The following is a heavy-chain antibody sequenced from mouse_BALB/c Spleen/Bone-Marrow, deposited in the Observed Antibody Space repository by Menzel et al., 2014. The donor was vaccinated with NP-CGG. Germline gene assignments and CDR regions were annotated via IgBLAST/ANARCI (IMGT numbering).Heavy chain of an antibody. Sequence: QVQLKQSGAELVRPGTSVKVSSKASGYASTSYLIEWIKQRPGQGLEWIGVINPGSGGANYNEKFKGKATLTADKSSSTAYMQISSLTSDDSAVYFCAREWTARTPSYWGQGTALTVSS. CDR1: GYASTSYL. V-gene: IGHV1-54*01. CDR2: INPGSGGA. J-gene: IGHJ2*01. D-gene: IGHD3-2*01. CDR3: AREWTARTPSY.